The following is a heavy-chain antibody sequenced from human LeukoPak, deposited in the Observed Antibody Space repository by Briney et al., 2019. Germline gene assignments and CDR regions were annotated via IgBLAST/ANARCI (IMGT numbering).Heavy chain of an antibody. J-gene: IGHJ4*02. D-gene: IGHD6-19*01. CDR3: ARDPGSGWYGDDY. V-gene: IGHV3-21*01. CDR1: GFAFSNYN. Sequence: PGRSLRLSCAASGFAFSNYNMNCVRQAPGKGLEWVSSITSSSSYIYYVDSVKGRFTISRDNAKNSLYLQMNSLRAEDTAVYYCARDPGSGWYGDDYWGQGTLVTVSS. CDR2: ITSSSSYI.